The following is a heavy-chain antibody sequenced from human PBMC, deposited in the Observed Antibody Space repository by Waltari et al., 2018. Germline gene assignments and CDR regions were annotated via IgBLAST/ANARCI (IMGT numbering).Heavy chain of an antibody. V-gene: IGHV4-34*01. CDR2: INHSGST. Sequence: QVQLQQWGAGLLKPSETLSLTCAVYGGSFSGFSWTWISQPPEKGLEWIGEINHSGSTNYNPSLKSRVTISVDTSKKQFSLKLSSVTAADTAVYYCAKGPHRNRLQLKSYYYGMDVWGQGTTVSVSS. CDR3: AKGPHRNRLQLKSYYYGMDV. D-gene: IGHD5-12*01. J-gene: IGHJ6*02. CDR1: GGSFSGFS.